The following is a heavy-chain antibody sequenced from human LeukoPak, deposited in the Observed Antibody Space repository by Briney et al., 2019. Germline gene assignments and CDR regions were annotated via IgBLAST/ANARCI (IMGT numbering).Heavy chain of an antibody. CDR3: AGGAFDI. J-gene: IGHJ3*02. V-gene: IGHV4-39*01. CDR2: IYYSGST. D-gene: IGHD3-16*01. Sequence: ETLSLTCTASGGSISISSYYWGWIRQPPGKGLEWIGSIYYSGSTYYNPSLKSRVTISVDTSKNQFSLKLSSVTAADTAVYYCAGGAFDIWGQGTMVTVSS. CDR1: GGSISISSYY.